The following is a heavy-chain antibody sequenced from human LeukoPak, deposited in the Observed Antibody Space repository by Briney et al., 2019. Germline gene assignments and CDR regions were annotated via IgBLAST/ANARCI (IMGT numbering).Heavy chain of an antibody. J-gene: IGHJ4*02. CDR1: GFTVSSNY. D-gene: IGHD5-12*01. CDR2: IFSGGSK. V-gene: IGHV3-66*01. Sequence: ARSLRLSCAASGFTVSSNYMSWVRQAPGKGLEWVSLIFSGGSKYYADSVKGRFTIYRDNSKNTLYLQMNSLRAEDTAVYYCARSAGIAATIVLGYWVQETLVTVSS. CDR3: ARSAGIAATIVLGY.